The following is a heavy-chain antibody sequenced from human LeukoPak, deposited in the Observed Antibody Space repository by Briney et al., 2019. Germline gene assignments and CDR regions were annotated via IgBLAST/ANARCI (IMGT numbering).Heavy chain of an antibody. Sequence: ASVKVSCKASGYTFTGYYMHWVRQAPGQGLEWMGWINPNSGGTNYAQKFQGRVTMTRDTSISTAYMELSRLRSDDTAVYYCARDSYSSSPVTDYYYYYMDVWGKGTTVTVSS. CDR1: GYTFTGYY. D-gene: IGHD6-13*01. V-gene: IGHV1-2*02. CDR3: ARDSYSSSPVTDYYYYYMDV. CDR2: INPNSGGT. J-gene: IGHJ6*03.